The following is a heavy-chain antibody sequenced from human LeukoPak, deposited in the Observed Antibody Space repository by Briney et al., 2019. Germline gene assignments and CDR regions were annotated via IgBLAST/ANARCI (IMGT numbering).Heavy chain of an antibody. CDR2: ISYDGSNK. CDR1: GFTFSSYA. D-gene: IGHD2-2*01. J-gene: IGHJ4*02. V-gene: IGHV3-30-3*01. CDR3: ARDALVPAATYMDY. Sequence: GGSLRLSCAASGFTFSSYAMHWVRQAPGKGLEWVAVISYDGSNKYYADSVKGRFTISRDNSKNTLYLQMNSLRAEDTAVYYCARDALVPAATYMDYWGQGTLVTVSS.